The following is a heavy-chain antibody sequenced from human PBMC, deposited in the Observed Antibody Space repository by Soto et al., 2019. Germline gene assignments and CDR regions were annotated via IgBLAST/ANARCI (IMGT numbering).Heavy chain of an antibody. CDR2: INPSGGST. CDR1: GYTFTSYY. Sequence: ASVKVSCKASGYTFTSYYMHWVRQAPGQGLEWMGIINPSGGSTSYAQKFQGRVTMTRDTSTSTVYMELSSLKSEDTAVYYCARMSSSWPMGMDVWGQGTTVTVSS. J-gene: IGHJ6*02. V-gene: IGHV1-46*01. CDR3: ARMSSSWPMGMDV. D-gene: IGHD6-13*01.